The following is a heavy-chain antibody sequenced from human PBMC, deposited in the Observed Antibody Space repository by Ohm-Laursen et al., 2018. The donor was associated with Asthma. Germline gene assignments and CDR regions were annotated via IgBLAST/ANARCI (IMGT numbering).Heavy chain of an antibody. D-gene: IGHD1-7*01. CDR3: AAIGWNYDFYGGMDV. CDR1: GFTFTSSA. J-gene: IGHJ6*02. Sequence: ASVKVSCKASGFTFTSSAVQWVRQARGQRLEWIGWIVVGSGNTNYAQKFQERVTITRDMSTSTAYMELSSLRSEDTAVYYCAAIGWNYDFYGGMDVWGQGTTVTVSS. V-gene: IGHV1-58*01. CDR2: IVVGSGNT.